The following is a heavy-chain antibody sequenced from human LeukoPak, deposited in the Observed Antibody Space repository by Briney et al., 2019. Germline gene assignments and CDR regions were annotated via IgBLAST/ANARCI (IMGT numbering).Heavy chain of an antibody. V-gene: IGHV4-39*01. D-gene: IGHD5-18*01. CDR2: IYYSGST. J-gene: IGHJ4*02. CDR1: GGTISGYY. Sequence: SETLSLTCAVSGGTISGYYWGWIRQPPGKGLEWIGSIYYSGSTYYNPSLKSRVTISADTSKNQFSLTLGSVSATDTAVYYCVSPRGFSYGYFDYWGQGTLVTVSS. CDR3: VSPRGFSYGYFDY.